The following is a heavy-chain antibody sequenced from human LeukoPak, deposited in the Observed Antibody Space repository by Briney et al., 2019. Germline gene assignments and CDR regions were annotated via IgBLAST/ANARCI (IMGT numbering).Heavy chain of an antibody. V-gene: IGHV3-48*01. CDR2: ISSSSNTM. Sequence: GGSLRLSCAASGFTFSSYSMNWVRQAPGKGLEWVSYISSSSNTMYYADSVKGRFTISRDNSKNTLYLQMNSLRAEDTAVYYCARDREQLTLYYYYGMDVWGQGTTVTVSS. CDR3: ARDREQLTLYYYYGMDV. J-gene: IGHJ6*02. D-gene: IGHD6-13*01. CDR1: GFTFSSYS.